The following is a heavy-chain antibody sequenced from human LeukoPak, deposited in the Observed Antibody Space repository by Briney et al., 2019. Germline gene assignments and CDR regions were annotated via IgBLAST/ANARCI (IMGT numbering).Heavy chain of an antibody. Sequence: GGSLRLSCAASGFTFSSYSMNWVRQAPGKGLEWVSSISSSSSYIYYADSVKGRFTISRDNAKNSLYLQMNSLRAEDTALYYCAKIGTVTTHLDAFDIWGQGTMVTVSS. J-gene: IGHJ3*02. D-gene: IGHD4-17*01. V-gene: IGHV3-21*04. CDR2: ISSSSSYI. CDR1: GFTFSSYS. CDR3: AKIGTVTTHLDAFDI.